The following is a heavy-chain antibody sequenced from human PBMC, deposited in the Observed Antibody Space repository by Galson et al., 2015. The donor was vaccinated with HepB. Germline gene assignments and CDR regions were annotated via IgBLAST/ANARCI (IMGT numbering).Heavy chain of an antibody. CDR1: GFTFSTFG. J-gene: IGHJ6*03. CDR2: IWYDGSYT. CDR3: ARGAGQYYYYMNV. V-gene: IGHV3-33*01. Sequence: SLRLSCAASGFTFSTFGMHWVRQAPGKGLEWVAVIWYDGSYTYYADSVKGQFTISRDNSKNTLYLEMNSLRAEDTAVYYCARGAGQYYYYMNVWGKGTTVTVSS.